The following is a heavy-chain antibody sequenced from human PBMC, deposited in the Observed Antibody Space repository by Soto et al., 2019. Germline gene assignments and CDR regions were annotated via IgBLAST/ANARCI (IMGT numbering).Heavy chain of an antibody. D-gene: IGHD4-17*01. CDR2: IYYSGST. J-gene: IGHJ3*02. V-gene: IGHV4-59*01. CDR3: ARETPSDYGDYGDAFDI. CDR1: GGSISSYY. Sequence: SETLSLTCTVSGGSISSYYWSWIRQPPGKGLEWIGYIYYSGSTNYNPSLKSRVTISVATSKNQFSLKLSSVTAADTAVYYCARETPSDYGDYGDAFDIWGQGTMVTVSS.